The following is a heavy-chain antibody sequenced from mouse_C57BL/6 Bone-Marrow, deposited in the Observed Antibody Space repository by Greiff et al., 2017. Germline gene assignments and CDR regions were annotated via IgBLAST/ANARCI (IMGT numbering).Heavy chain of an antibody. V-gene: IGHV14-2*01. Sequence: VQLKESGAELVKPGASVKLSCTASGFNIKDYYMHWVKQRTEQGLEWIGRIDPEDGETKYAPKFQGQATITADTSSNTAYLQLSSLASEDTAVXYCARSPYGSSHFDYWGQGTTLTVSS. D-gene: IGHD1-1*01. J-gene: IGHJ2*01. CDR1: GFNIKDYY. CDR3: ARSPYGSSHFDY. CDR2: IDPEDGET.